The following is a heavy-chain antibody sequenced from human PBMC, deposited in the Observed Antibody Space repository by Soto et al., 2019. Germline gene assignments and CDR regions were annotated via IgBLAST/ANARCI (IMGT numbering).Heavy chain of an antibody. Sequence: GASVKVSCKASGYTFTNYAMHWVRQAPGQRLEWMGWINAGNGNTKYSQKFQGRVTITRDTSASTAYMELRSLRSDDTAVYYCARVYVTMVRGVPHDAFDIWGQGTMVTVSS. J-gene: IGHJ3*02. V-gene: IGHV1-3*01. CDR3: ARVYVTMVRGVPHDAFDI. D-gene: IGHD3-10*01. CDR2: INAGNGNT. CDR1: GYTFTNYA.